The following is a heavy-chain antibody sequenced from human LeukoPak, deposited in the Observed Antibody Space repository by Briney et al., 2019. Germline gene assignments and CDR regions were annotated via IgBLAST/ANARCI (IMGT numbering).Heavy chain of an antibody. V-gene: IGHV4-34*01. D-gene: IGHD2/OR15-2a*01. Sequence: SETLSLTCAVYGGSFSGYYWSWIRQPPGKGLEWIGEINHNGSTNYNPSLKSRGTTSVDTSKNQFSLKLSSVTAADTAVYYCASDEYEEDYWGQGALVTVSA. CDR1: GGSFSGYY. CDR2: INHNGST. J-gene: IGHJ4*02. CDR3: ASDEYEEDY.